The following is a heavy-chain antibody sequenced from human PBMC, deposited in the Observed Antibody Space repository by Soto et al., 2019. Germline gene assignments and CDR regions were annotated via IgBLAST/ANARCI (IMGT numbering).Heavy chain of an antibody. D-gene: IGHD3-22*01. J-gene: IGHJ4*02. V-gene: IGHV3-30-3*01. CDR3: AREGRDYDSSGYYPTDFDD. CDR2: ISYDGSNK. Sequence: QVQLVESGGGVVQPGRSLRLSCAASGFTFSSYAMHWVRQAPGKGLEWVAVISYDGSNKYYADSVKGRFTISRDNSKXXLXXQMNSLRAEDTAVYYWAREGRDYDSSGYYPTDFDDWGQGTLVTVSS. CDR1: GFTFSSYA.